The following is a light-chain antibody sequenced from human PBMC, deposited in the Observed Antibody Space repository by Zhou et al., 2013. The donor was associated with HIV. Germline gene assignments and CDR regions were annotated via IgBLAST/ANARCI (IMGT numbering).Light chain of an antibody. Sequence: DIQMTQSPSTLSASVGDRVTITCRASQSISSWLAWYQQKPGKAPKLLIYKASTLQGGVPSRFSGSGSGTVFTLTISSLQLEDFATYYCLQHNISPLTFGGGTKVEI. CDR1: QSISSW. J-gene: IGKJ4*01. V-gene: IGKV1-5*03. CDR3: LQHNISPLT. CDR2: KAS.